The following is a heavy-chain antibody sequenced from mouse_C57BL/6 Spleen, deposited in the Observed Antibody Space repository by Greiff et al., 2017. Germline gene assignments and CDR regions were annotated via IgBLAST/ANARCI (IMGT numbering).Heavy chain of an antibody. CDR1: GYTFTDYE. J-gene: IGHJ1*03. D-gene: IGHD2-4*01. CDR2: IDPATGGT. Sequence: VQLQQSGAELVRPGASVTLSCKASGYTFTDYELHWVKQTPVHGLEWIGAIDPATGGTAYNQKFKGKAILTADNSSSTAYMQLRRLTSEDSAVYYDTSGEGYDYGAGWYFDVWGTGTTVTVSS. CDR3: TSGEGYDYGAGWYFDV. V-gene: IGHV1-15*01.